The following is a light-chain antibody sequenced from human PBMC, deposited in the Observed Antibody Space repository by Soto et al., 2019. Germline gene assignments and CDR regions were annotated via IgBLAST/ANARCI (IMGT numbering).Light chain of an antibody. CDR2: DAS. CDR3: QKYDDVPQ. Sequence: DIQMTQSPSSLSASVGDTVTITCQASQDITNHLNWYQQKPGKAPNLLIYDASHLETGVPSRFSGSGSGTYLTLTISSLQPEDIATYYCQKYDDVPQFGPGTKVDF. V-gene: IGKV1-33*01. CDR1: QDITNH. J-gene: IGKJ3*01.